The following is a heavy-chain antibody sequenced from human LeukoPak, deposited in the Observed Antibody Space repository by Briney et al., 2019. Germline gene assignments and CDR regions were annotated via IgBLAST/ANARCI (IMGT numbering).Heavy chain of an antibody. J-gene: IGHJ2*01. CDR1: GFTFSSYD. Sequence: PGGSLRLSCAASGFTFSSYDMHWVRQVTGKGLEWVSAIGTGGDTYYPGSVKGRFTISRDNAKNSLYLQMNGLRAGDTAVYFCAREGSSVRVGATWDWHFDLWGRGTLVTVSS. CDR3: AREGSSVRVGATWDWHFDL. CDR2: IGTGGDT. D-gene: IGHD1-26*01. V-gene: IGHV3-13*04.